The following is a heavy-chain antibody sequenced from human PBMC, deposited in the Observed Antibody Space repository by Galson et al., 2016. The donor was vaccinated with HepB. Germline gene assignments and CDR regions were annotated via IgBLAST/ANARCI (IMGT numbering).Heavy chain of an antibody. CDR1: GGSISSGGYY. D-gene: IGHD1-1*01. J-gene: IGHJ3*02. Sequence: LSLTCDVSGGSISSGGYYWSWIRQLPGNGLEWIGYIYYSRTTYYNPSLRSRLSISADTSKNQFSLELSSVTAADTAVYFCARLTSTGTFDAFDIWGQGTVVIVSS. CDR2: IYYSRTT. CDR3: ARLTSTGTFDAFDI. V-gene: IGHV4-31*11.